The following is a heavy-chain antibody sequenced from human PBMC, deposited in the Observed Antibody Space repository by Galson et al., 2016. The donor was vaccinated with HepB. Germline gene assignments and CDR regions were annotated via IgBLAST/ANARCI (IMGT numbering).Heavy chain of an antibody. V-gene: IGHV3-30*18. D-gene: IGHD3-10*01. J-gene: IGHJ6*02. CDR2: VTYGGGQ. CDR3: ANDTYGSGSYYYGMDV. Sequence: SLRLSCAASGFTLTSCGMHWVRQAPGKGLEWVGVVTYGGGQYYADSVRGRFSISRDNSKNTLYLQMNSLRAKDTAVYYCANDTYGSGSYYYGMDVWGQGTTVTVSS. CDR1: GFTLTSCG.